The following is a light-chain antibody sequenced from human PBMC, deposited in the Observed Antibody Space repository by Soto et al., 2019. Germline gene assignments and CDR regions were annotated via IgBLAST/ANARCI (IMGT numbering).Light chain of an antibody. CDR3: QQYYSYPWT. Sequence: AIRMTQSPSSLSAPTGDRVTITCRASQGSSSYLAWYQQKPGKAPKLLISAASTLQSGVPSRFSGSGSGRDFTLTISCLQSEDYATYCCQQYYSYPWTFGKGNKVELK. CDR2: AAS. CDR1: QGSSSY. V-gene: IGKV1-8*01. J-gene: IGKJ1*01.